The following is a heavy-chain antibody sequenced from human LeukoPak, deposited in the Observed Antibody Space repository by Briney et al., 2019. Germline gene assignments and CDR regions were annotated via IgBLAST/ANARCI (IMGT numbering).Heavy chain of an antibody. CDR1: GGSFSGYY. V-gene: IGHV4-34*01. CDR2: INHSGST. Sequence: PSETLSLTCAVYGGSFSGYYWSWIRQPPGKGLEWIGEINHSGSTNYNPSLKSRVTISVDTSKNQFSLKLSSVTAADTAVYYYARGRGLEGEYSSSYSLAHYYFDYWGQGTLVTVSS. CDR3: ARGRGLEGEYSSSYSLAHYYFDY. J-gene: IGHJ4*02. D-gene: IGHD6-6*01.